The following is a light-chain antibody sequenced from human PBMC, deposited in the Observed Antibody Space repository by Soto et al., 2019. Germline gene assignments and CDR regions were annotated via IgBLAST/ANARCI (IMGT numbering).Light chain of an antibody. CDR2: EDR. CDR1: SGSIASKY. Sequence: NFMLTQPHSVSESPGKTVTISCTRSSGSIASKYVQWYQQRPGSAPTTVIYEDRQRPSGVPDRFSGSIDTSSNSASLTISGLITEDGADYYCQSSVDSNHVIFGGGTKLTFL. V-gene: IGLV6-57*04. J-gene: IGLJ2*01. CDR3: QSSVDSNHVI.